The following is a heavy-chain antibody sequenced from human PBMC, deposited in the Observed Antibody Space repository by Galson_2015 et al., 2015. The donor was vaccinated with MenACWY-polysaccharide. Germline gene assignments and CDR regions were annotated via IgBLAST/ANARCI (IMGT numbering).Heavy chain of an antibody. D-gene: IGHD4-11*01. CDR3: AIGKSRYSNY. Sequence: QVQLQESGPGLVKPSETLSLTCAVYGGSFSGYYWTWIRQPPGEGLEWIGEINPSGSTNYNPSLKSRVPISLDTSKSEFSLKVSSVTAADTAMYYCAIGKSRYSNYWGQGTLVTVSS. V-gene: IGHV4-34*01. J-gene: IGHJ4*02. CDR2: INPSGST. CDR1: GGSFSGYY.